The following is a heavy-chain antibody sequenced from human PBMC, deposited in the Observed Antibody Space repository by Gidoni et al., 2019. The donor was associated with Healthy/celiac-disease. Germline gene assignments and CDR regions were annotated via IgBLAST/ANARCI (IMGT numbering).Heavy chain of an antibody. CDR3: ASPRGLHYGMDV. CDR2: ISSSSSYI. J-gene: IGHJ6*02. CDR1: GFTFSSYS. V-gene: IGHV3-21*01. Sequence: EVQLVESGGGLVKPGGSLRLSCAASGFTFSSYSMNWVRQAPGKGLELVSSISSSSSYIYYADSVKGRFTISRDNAKNSLYLQMNSLRAEDTAVYYCASPRGLHYGMDVWGQGTTVTVSS. D-gene: IGHD5-12*01.